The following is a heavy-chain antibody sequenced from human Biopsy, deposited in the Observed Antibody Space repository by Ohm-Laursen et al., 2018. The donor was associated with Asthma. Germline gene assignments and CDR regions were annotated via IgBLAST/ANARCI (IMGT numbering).Heavy chain of an antibody. J-gene: IGHJ4*02. Sequence: SSLRLSCAASGFSFSNFAIHWVRQAPGKGLEWVGVISKGASTQDYADSVKGRFTMARDNSKNTLDLQMNSLREEDTAVYYCARGPAWQQLDNWGQGTLVTVSS. D-gene: IGHD6-13*01. V-gene: IGHV3-30*01. CDR3: ARGPAWQQLDN. CDR2: ISKGASTQ. CDR1: GFSFSNFA.